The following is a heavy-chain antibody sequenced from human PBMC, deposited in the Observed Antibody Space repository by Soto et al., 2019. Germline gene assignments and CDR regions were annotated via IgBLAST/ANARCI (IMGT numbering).Heavy chain of an antibody. J-gene: IGHJ5*02. CDR3: ARDPTP. CDR1: GGSISSSY. V-gene: IGHV4-59*12. Sequence: SETLSLTCTVSGGSISSSYWSWIRQPPGKGLEWIGYIYYSGSTNYNPSLKSRVTISVDTSKNQFSLKLSSVTAADTAVYYCARDPTPWGQGTLVTVSS. CDR2: IYYSGST.